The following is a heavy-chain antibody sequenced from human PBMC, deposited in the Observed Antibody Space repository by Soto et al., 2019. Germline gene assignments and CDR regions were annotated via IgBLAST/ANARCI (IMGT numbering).Heavy chain of an antibody. CDR2: IYPGDCDT. J-gene: IGHJ5*02. D-gene: IGHD2-2*01. V-gene: IGHV5-51*01. CDR1: YW. CDR3: ARGYCTTTICHPWFDR. Sequence: YWSWIRQHPGKGLEWMGIIYPGDCDTSYSPSFQGQVTISADKSITTAYLQWSSLKASDTAMYYCARGYCTTTICHPWFDRWGQGTLVTVSS.